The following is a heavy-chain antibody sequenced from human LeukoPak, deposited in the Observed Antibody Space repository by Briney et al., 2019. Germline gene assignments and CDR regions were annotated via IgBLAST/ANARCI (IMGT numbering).Heavy chain of an antibody. CDR3: ARIGAAGDRHFDY. CDR1: GGSISSDY. Sequence: PSETLSLTCTVSGGSISSDYWSWIRQPPGKGLEWMGYIYYGGSTNYNPSLKSRVTISVDTSKNQFSLKLSSVTAADTAVYYCARIGAAGDRHFDYWGQGTLVTVSS. J-gene: IGHJ4*02. V-gene: IGHV4-59*08. CDR2: IYYGGST. D-gene: IGHD7-27*01.